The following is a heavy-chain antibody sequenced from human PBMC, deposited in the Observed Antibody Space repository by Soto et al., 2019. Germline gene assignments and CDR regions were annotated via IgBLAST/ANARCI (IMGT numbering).Heavy chain of an antibody. J-gene: IGHJ4*02. CDR1: GGSISSGGYY. V-gene: IGHV4-31*03. D-gene: IGHD3-22*01. CDR2: IYYSGST. Sequence: SETLSLSCTVSGGSISSGGYYWSWIRQHPGKGLEWIGYIYYSGSTYYNPSLKSRVTISVDTSKNQFSLKLSSVTAADTAVYYCANRYYYDSSGYSWGQGTLVTVSS. CDR3: ANRYYYDSSGYS.